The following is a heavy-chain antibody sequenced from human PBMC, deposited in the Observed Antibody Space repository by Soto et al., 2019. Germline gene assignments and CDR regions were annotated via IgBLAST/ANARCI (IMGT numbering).Heavy chain of an antibody. CDR2: IIPILGIA. J-gene: IGHJ6*02. Sequence: GASVKVSCKASGGTFSSYTISWVRQAPGQGLEWMGRIIPILGIANYAQKFQGRVTITADKSTSTAYMELSSLRSEDTAVYYCARAGGYCSSTSCPTGYYYGMDVWGQGTTVTVSS. D-gene: IGHD2-2*01. V-gene: IGHV1-69*02. CDR3: ARAGGYCSSTSCPTGYYYGMDV. CDR1: GGTFSSYT.